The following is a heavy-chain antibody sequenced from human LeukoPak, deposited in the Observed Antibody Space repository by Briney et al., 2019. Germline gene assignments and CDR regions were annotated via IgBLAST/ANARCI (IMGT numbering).Heavy chain of an antibody. J-gene: IGHJ5*02. CDR3: ARPYYYDSRIDP. V-gene: IGHV4-30-4*01. CDR1: GGSISSGDYY. CDR2: MYYSGST. Sequence: PSETLSLTCTVSGGSISSGDYYWSWIRRPPGKGLEWIAYMYYSGSTYYNPSLKSRVTMSADTSKNQLSLKLSSVTAADTAVYYCARPYYYDSRIDPWGQGILVTVSS. D-gene: IGHD3-22*01.